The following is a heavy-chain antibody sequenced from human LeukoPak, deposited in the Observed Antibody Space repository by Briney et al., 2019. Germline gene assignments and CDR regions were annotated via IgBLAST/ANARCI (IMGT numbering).Heavy chain of an antibody. Sequence: GGSLRLSCAPSEFTFNNYTLNWVRQVPGKGLEWVSSINNSSRYISYADSVNGRFTISRDNVKNSLYLQMNSLRAEDTAVYYCARDLGIVYYYGMDVWGQGTTVTVSS. CDR1: EFTFNNYT. J-gene: IGHJ6*02. CDR2: INNSSRYI. D-gene: IGHD7-27*01. CDR3: ARDLGIVYYYGMDV. V-gene: IGHV3-21*01.